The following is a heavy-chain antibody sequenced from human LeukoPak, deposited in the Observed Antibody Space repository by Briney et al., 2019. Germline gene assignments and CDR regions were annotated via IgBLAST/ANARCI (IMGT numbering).Heavy chain of an antibody. CDR3: ARDDPDIVVIPGAADI. Sequence: SVKVSCKASGGTFSSYAISWVRQAPGQGLEWMGGIIPIFGTANYAQKFQGRVTFTADDSTTTAYTELSSLKSEDTAVYYCARDDPDIVVIPGAADIWGQGTLVTVSS. V-gene: IGHV1-69*01. D-gene: IGHD2-15*01. J-gene: IGHJ3*02. CDR2: IIPIFGTA. CDR1: GGTFSSYA.